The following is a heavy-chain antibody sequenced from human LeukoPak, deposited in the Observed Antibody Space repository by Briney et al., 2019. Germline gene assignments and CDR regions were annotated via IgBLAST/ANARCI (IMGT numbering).Heavy chain of an antibody. D-gene: IGHD1-14*01. J-gene: IGHJ4*02. CDR2: INHSGST. CDR1: GYSISSGYY. Sequence: SETLSLTCTVSGYSISSGYYWSWIRQPPGKGLEWIGEINHSGSTNYNPSLKSRVTISVDTSKNQFSLKLSSVTAADTAVYYCARRNDYWGQGTLVTVSS. V-gene: IGHV4-38-2*02. CDR3: ARRNDY.